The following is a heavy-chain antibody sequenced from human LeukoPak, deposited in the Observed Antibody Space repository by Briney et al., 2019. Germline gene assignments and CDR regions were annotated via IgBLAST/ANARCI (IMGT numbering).Heavy chain of an antibody. CDR3: ARGGHRQKEF. D-gene: IGHD3-10*01. Sequence: PGGSLRLSCTASGFTFSNYWMTWVRQSPGKGLEWVAIIKYDGSNKYHVDSGRFTISRDNAKNSLYLQMNGLRAEDTAVYYCARGGHRQKEFWGQGTLVTVSS. CDR2: IKYDGSNK. CDR1: GFTFSNYW. V-gene: IGHV3-7*01. J-gene: IGHJ4*02.